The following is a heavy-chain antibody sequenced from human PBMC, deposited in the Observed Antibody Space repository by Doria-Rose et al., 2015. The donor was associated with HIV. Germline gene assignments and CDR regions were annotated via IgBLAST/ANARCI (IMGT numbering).Heavy chain of an antibody. CDR3: ARMGSYRELDY. Sequence: QVQLLESGPGLVKPSETLSLTCSVSGASVSSRGYYWNWIRQVPGKGLESLGYTYYTGTSDYSPSLKSRLNMAVDTSKNQFSLKLSFVTVADTAVYYCARMGSYRELDYWVQGALVIVSA. J-gene: IGHJ4*02. D-gene: IGHD3-3*01. CDR2: TYYTGTS. V-gene: IGHV4-31*03. CDR1: GASVSSRGYY.